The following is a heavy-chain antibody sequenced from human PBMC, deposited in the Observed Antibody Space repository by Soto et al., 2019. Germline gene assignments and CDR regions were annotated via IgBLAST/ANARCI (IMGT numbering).Heavy chain of an antibody. V-gene: IGHV1-18*01. CDR1: GYTFTRSG. D-gene: IGHD3-16*01. J-gene: IGHJ6*02. CDR2: ISTYNGDT. Sequence: ASVKVSCKASGYTFTRSGISWVRQAPGQGLEWMGWISTYNGDTNYAQTFQGRVTMTTDTSTSTAYMELRSLRSNDTAIYYCAMVDVYVTPSPQDVWGQGTTVTVSS. CDR3: AMVDVYVTPSPQDV.